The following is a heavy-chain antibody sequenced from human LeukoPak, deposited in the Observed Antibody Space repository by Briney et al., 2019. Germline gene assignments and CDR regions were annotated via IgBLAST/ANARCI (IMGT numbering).Heavy chain of an antibody. CDR2: IDADGTGA. CDR1: VFTFSNFW. Sequence: GGSLRLSCAASVFTFSNFWMHWVGQAPGKGLVWVSRIDADGTGATYADSVKGRFTISRDNAKNTLYLQMNSPTAEDTAVYYCGRAREVGGTGAFDIWGQGTVVTVSS. V-gene: IGHV3-74*01. D-gene: IGHD1-26*01. CDR3: GRAREVGGTGAFDI. J-gene: IGHJ3*02.